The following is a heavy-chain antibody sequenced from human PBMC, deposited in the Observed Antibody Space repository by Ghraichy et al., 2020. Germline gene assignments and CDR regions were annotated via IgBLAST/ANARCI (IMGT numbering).Heavy chain of an antibody. CDR2: ISAYNGNT. CDR1: GYTFTSYG. Sequence: ASVKVSCKASGYTFTSYGISWVRQAPGQGLEWMGWISAYNGNTNYAQKLQGRVTMTTDTSTSTAYMELRSLRSDDTAVYYCARDKGEGDGYTRFDYWGQGTLVTVSS. J-gene: IGHJ4*02. D-gene: IGHD5-24*01. V-gene: IGHV1-18*04. CDR3: ARDKGEGDGYTRFDY.